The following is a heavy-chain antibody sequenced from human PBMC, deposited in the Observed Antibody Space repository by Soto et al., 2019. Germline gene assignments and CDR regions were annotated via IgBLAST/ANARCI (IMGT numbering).Heavy chain of an antibody. J-gene: IGHJ1*01. CDR3: ARPNCGGDCYSDEYFQH. CDR1: GYTFTGYY. V-gene: IGHV1-2*02. Sequence: GASVKVSCKASGYTFTGYYMHWVRQAPGQGLEWMGWINPNSGGTNYAQKFQGRVTMTRDTSISTAYMELSRLRSDDTAVYYCARPNCGGDCYSDEYFQHWGQGTLVTVS. D-gene: IGHD2-21*02. CDR2: INPNSGGT.